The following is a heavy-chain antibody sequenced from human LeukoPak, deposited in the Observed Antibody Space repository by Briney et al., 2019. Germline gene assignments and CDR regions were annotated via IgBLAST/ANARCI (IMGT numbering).Heavy chain of an antibody. J-gene: IGHJ5*02. CDR2: VNPNSGDT. V-gene: IGHV1-8*01. Sequence: AASVKVSCKTSGYSFNIYEINWVRQATGQGLEWMGWVNPNSGDTDYAQEFQGRLTMTRNTSISTAYMELSGLRLEDTAVYYCSRGPRFDPWGQGTQVTVSS. CDR1: GYSFNIYE. CDR3: SRGPRFDP.